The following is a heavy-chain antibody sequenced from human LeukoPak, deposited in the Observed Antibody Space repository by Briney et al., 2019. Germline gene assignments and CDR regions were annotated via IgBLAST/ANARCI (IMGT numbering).Heavy chain of an antibody. J-gene: IGHJ4*02. CDR3: ASVACSAVTCFGFLFFDY. V-gene: IGHV3-7*01. D-gene: IGHD2-15*01. Sequence: GGSLRLSCAASGFTFSNYWMTWVRQAPGKGLEWVANIKQDGSEKYYVDSVKGRFTISRDNAKNSLYLQMNSLRAEDTAVYYCASVACSAVTCFGFLFFDYWGQGTLVTVSS. CDR2: IKQDGSEK. CDR1: GFTFSNYW.